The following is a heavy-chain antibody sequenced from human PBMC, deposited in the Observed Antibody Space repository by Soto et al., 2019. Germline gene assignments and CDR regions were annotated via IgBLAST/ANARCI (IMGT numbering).Heavy chain of an antibody. CDR1: VGTLSSYA. D-gene: IGHD1-1*01. J-gene: IGHJ3*02. V-gene: IGHV1-69*13. CDR2: IIPIFGTA. CDR3: ARARNRRPQNRIDAFDI. Sequence: SVKVSCMASVGTLSSYAISWVRQAPGQGLEWMGGIIPIFGTANYAQKFQGRVTITADESTSTAYMELSSLRSEDTAVYYCARARNRRPQNRIDAFDIWGQGTMVTVSS.